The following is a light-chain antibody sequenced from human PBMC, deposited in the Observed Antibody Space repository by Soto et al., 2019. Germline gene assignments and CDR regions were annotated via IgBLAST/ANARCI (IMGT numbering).Light chain of an antibody. CDR1: QGISSW. CDR2: KAS. CDR3: QQYSYYST. V-gene: IGKV1-5*03. J-gene: IGKJ1*01. Sequence: DIQMTQSPSPVSASVGDRVTITCRASQGISSWLAWYQQKPGKAPKVLIYKASTLESGVPSRFSGSGYGTEFALTISSLQPEDFATYYCQQYSYYSTFGQGTKVDIK.